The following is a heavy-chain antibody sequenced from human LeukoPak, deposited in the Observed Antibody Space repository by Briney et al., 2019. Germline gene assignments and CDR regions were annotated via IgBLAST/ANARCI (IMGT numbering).Heavy chain of an antibody. J-gene: IGHJ4*02. CDR2: INPNSGGT. CDR3: AREYISSWFDF. V-gene: IGHV1-2*04. D-gene: IGHD6-13*01. Sequence: GGSVKVSCKASGYTFSGHYMHWVRQAPGRGLEWMGWINPNSGGTNYAQKFQGWVTMTRDTSISTTYMELSRLRSDDTAVYYCAREYISSWFDFWGQGTLITVSS. CDR1: GYTFSGHY.